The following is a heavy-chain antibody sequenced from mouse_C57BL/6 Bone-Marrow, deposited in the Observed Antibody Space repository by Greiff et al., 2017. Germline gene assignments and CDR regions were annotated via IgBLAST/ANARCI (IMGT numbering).Heavy chain of an antibody. CDR3: ARTGTAQVFDY. CDR1: GYTFTSYW. V-gene: IGHV1-50*01. D-gene: IGHD3-2*02. J-gene: IGHJ2*01. CDR2: IDPSDSYT. Sequence: QVQLQQPGAELVKPGASVKLSCKASGYTFTSYWMQWVKQRPGQGLEWIGEIDPSDSYTNYNQKFKGKATLTVDTSSSTAYMQLSSLTSEDSAVYYCARTGTAQVFDYWGQGTTLTVSS.